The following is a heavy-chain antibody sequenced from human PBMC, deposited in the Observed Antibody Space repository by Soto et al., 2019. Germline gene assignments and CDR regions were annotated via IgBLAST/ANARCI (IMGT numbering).Heavy chain of an antibody. Sequence: QVQLVQSGAEVKKPGSSVQVSCKASGGTFSSYAISWVRQAPGQGLEWMGGIIPIFGTANYAQKFQGRVTITADESTSTAYMELSSLRCEDTAVYYCTSPVDTAMVSHYWGQGTLVTVSS. J-gene: IGHJ4*02. CDR3: TSPVDTAMVSHY. V-gene: IGHV1-69*01. CDR2: IIPIFGTA. CDR1: GGTFSSYA. D-gene: IGHD5-18*01.